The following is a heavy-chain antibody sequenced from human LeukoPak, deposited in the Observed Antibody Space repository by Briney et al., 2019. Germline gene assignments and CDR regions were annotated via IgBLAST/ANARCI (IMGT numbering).Heavy chain of an antibody. D-gene: IGHD2-15*01. Sequence: SETLSLTCTVSGGSISSYYWSWIRQPPGKGLEWIGYISYSGSTNYNPSLKSRVTISVDTSKNQFSLKLSSVTAADTAVYYCASSELGYCSGGSCYSLGYWGQGTLVTVSS. CDR2: ISYSGST. CDR3: ASSELGYCSGGSCYSLGY. CDR1: GGSISSYY. J-gene: IGHJ4*02. V-gene: IGHV4-59*12.